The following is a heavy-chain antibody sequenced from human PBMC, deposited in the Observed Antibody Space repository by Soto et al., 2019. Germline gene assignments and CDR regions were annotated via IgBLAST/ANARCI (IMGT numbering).Heavy chain of an antibody. CDR1: GGSFSGYY. D-gene: IGHD3-10*01. Sequence: SETLSLTCAVYGGSFSGYYLSWIRQPPGKGLEWIGEINHSGSTNYNPSLKSRVTISVDTSKNQFSLKLSSVTAADTAVYYCARGPVIRITDPADYWGQGTLVTVSS. V-gene: IGHV4-34*01. J-gene: IGHJ4*02. CDR2: INHSGST. CDR3: ARGPVIRITDPADY.